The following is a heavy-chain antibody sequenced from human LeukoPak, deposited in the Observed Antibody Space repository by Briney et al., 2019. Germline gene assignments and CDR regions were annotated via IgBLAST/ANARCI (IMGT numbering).Heavy chain of an antibody. V-gene: IGHV4-39*01. D-gene: IGHD5-24*01. CDR1: GAAISRNSFF. J-gene: IGHJ4*02. CDR3: ARHEEEDGYNAKTPDY. Sequence: SETLSLTCTVSGAAISRNSFFWGWIRQPPGMGLEWIGSGRYSGTTYYNPSLKSRVTISIDTSKNQFSLRLSSVTAADTAVYCCARHEEEDGYNAKTPDYWGQGALVTVSS. CDR2: GRYSGTT.